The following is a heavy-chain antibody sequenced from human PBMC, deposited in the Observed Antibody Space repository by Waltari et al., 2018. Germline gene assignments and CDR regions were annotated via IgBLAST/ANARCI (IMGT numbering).Heavy chain of an antibody. V-gene: IGHV4-38-2*01. CDR2: IYHSGSN. Sequence: QVQLQESGPGLVKPSETLSLTCAVSGYSISSGYYWGWIRLPPGKGLECIGSIYHSGSNYYNPSLRSRGTISVDTSKNQFSLKLSSVTAADTAVYYCASSLNDYGDYSFQHWGQGTLVTVSS. CDR1: GYSISSGYY. D-gene: IGHD4-17*01. CDR3: ASSLNDYGDYSFQH. J-gene: IGHJ1*01.